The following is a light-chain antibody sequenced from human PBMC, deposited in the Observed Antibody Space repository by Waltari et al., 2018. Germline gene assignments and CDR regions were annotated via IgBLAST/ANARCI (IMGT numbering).Light chain of an antibody. J-gene: IGKJ2*02. CDR1: QSLLHNDGYSS. V-gene: IGKV2-28*01. CDR2: LGS. Sequence: DIVMTQYPLSLPVTPGEPASISCRSSQSLLHNDGYSSLNWYLQKPGQSPLLLIYLGSHRASGVPDRFSGSGSGTDFTLKISRVEAEDVGVYYCMQTLQTPCTFGQGTKLEI. CDR3: MQTLQTPCT.